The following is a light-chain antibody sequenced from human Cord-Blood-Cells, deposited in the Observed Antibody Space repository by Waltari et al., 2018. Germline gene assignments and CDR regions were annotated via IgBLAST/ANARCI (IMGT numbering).Light chain of an antibody. J-gene: IGKJ2*03. CDR1: QSISSY. Sequence: DIQMSQSSYSLSASVGDRVTITSRASQSISSYLNWYQQKPGKAPKLLIYAASSLQSGVPSRFSGSGSGTDFTLTISSLQPEDFATYYCQQSYSTPDSFGQGTKLEIK. CDR2: AAS. CDR3: QQSYSTPDS. V-gene: IGKV1-39*01.